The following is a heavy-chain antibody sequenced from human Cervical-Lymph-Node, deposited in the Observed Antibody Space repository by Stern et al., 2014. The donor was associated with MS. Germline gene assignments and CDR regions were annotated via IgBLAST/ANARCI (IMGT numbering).Heavy chain of an antibody. J-gene: IGHJ5*01. V-gene: IGHV1-2*06. Sequence: VQLVQSGTEVRKPGASVKVSCKTSGYTFSDYHLHWVRQAPGQGLEWMGRINTNTANTNYAEKFEGRVIMTRDTSINTAYMELRWLRSVDTAIYYCAKHNSKWFLPTLTENWLDSWGQGTLVTVSS. CDR2: INTNTANT. CDR1: GYTFSDYH. D-gene: IGHD3-22*01. CDR3: AKHNSKWFLPTLTENWLDS.